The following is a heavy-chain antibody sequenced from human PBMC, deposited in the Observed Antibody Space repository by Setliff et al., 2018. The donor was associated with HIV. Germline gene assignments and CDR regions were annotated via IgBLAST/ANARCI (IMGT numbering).Heavy chain of an antibody. CDR1: GGTFSNYA. CDR3: ARGSIAAPKHYYYMNV. CDR2: IIPMFGTA. D-gene: IGHD6-6*01. Sequence: ASVKVSCKASGGTFSNYAISWVRQAPGQGLEWMGGIIPMFGTANYAQKFQGRVTITTDASTSTAYMELSSLRSEDTAVYYCARGSIAAPKHYYYMNVWGKGTTVTVSS. J-gene: IGHJ6*03. V-gene: IGHV1-69*05.